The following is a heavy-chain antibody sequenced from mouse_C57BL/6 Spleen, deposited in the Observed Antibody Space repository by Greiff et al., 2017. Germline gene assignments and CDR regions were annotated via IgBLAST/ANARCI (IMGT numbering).Heavy chain of an antibody. CDR1: GYTFTDYE. J-gene: IGHJ3*01. CDR2: IDPETGGT. Sequence: QVQLQQSGAELVRPGASVTLSCKASGYTFTDYEMHWVKQTPVHGLEWIGAIDPETGGTAYNQKFKGKALLTADKSSSTAYMEPRSLTSEDSAVYYCARYPVYCGSSYFSWFGGWGQGALVTVAA. D-gene: IGHD1-1*01. CDR3: ARYPVYCGSSYFSWFGG. V-gene: IGHV1-15*01.